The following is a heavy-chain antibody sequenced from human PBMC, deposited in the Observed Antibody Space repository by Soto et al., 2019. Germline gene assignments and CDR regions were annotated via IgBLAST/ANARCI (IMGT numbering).Heavy chain of an antibody. J-gene: IGHJ5*02. Sequence: QLQLQESGPGLVKPSETLSLTCPVSGGSISGYYWSWIRQPPGKGLEWIASIHYTGSSDSNPSLKSRVTISVDTSNNQLSLKLNSVTAADTAVYYCAIHSNEYRKSFDNWGQGTLVTVSS. CDR2: IHYTGSS. V-gene: IGHV4-59*08. CDR1: GGSISGYY. CDR3: AIHSNEYRKSFDN. D-gene: IGHD4-4*01.